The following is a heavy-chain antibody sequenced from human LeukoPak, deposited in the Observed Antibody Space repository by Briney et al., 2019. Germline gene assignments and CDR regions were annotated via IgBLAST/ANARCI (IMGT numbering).Heavy chain of an antibody. CDR1: GFTFSSYA. Sequence: GGSLRLSCAASGFTFSSYAMSWVRQAPGKGLEWVSAISGSGGSTYYADSVKGRFTISRDNSKNTLYLQMNSLRAEDTAVYYCASNPKWGLAYCGVDCYSSAFDIWGQGTMVTVSS. CDR3: ASNPKWGLAYCGVDCYSSAFDI. V-gene: IGHV3-23*01. CDR2: ISGSGGST. D-gene: IGHD2-21*02. J-gene: IGHJ3*02.